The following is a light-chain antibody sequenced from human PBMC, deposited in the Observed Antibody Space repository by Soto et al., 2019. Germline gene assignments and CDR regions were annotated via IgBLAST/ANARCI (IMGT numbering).Light chain of an antibody. J-gene: IGKJ1*01. CDR3: QQYASSPRT. CDR1: QSVSSY. Sequence: EIVLTQSPATLSLSPGARATLSCGASQSVSSYLAWYQQKPGQAPRLLIYDASNRATGIPARFSGSGSGTDLTITISRLEPEDSEVYDCQQYASSPRTFGQGTKVDNK. V-gene: IGKV3-11*01. CDR2: DAS.